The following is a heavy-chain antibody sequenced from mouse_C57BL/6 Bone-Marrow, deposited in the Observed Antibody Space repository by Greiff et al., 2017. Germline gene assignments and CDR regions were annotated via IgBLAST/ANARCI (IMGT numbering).Heavy chain of an antibody. CDR1: GYTFTDYE. Sequence: QVQLQQSGAELVRPGASVTLSCKASGYTFTDYEMHWVKQTPVHGLEWIGAIDPETGGTAYNQKFKGKAILTADKSSSTAYMELRSLTSEDSAVYYCTRWIYYDYDSYCDYWGQGTTLTVSS. V-gene: IGHV1-15*01. CDR2: IDPETGGT. D-gene: IGHD2-4*01. CDR3: TRWIYYDYDSYCDY. J-gene: IGHJ2*01.